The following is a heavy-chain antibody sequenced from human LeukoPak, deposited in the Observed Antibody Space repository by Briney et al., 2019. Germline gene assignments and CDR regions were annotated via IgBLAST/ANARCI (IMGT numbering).Heavy chain of an antibody. CDR2: ISAYNGNT. D-gene: IGHD2-2*01. J-gene: IGHJ5*02. Sequence: GASVKVSCKASGYTFSSYGISWVRQAPGQGLEWMGWISAYNGNTNYAQMVQGRVTMTTDTSTSTAYMEVRSLRSGDTAMYYCARDVGDIVTIPAAISVPWGQGTLVTVSS. CDR3: ARDVGDIVTIPAAISVP. V-gene: IGHV1-18*01. CDR1: GYTFSSYG.